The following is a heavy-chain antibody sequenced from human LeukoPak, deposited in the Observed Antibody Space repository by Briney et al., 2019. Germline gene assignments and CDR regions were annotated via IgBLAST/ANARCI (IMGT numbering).Heavy chain of an antibody. V-gene: IGHV3-9*01. CDR2: ISWNSGTI. J-gene: IGHJ4*02. CDR1: GFTFDDYA. Sequence: GGSLRLSCAASGFTFDDYAMHWVRQAPGKGLEWVSGISWNSGTIYYADSVKGRFTISRDDAKNSLYLQMHSLRAEDTALYYCAKRSAAGTVGYFDYRGQGTLVTVSS. D-gene: IGHD6-13*01. CDR3: AKRSAAGTVGYFDY.